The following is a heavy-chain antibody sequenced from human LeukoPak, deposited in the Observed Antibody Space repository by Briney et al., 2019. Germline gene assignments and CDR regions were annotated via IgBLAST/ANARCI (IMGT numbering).Heavy chain of an antibody. J-gene: IGHJ1*01. CDR1: GFTFSSYA. CDR3: AKDGHYDSSGFTLQY. D-gene: IGHD3-22*01. V-gene: IGHV3-23*01. CDR2: ISGSGANT. Sequence: GGSLRLSCAASGFTFSSYAMSWVRQAPGKGLEWVSAISGSGANTYYADSVRGRFTISRDNSKNTLYLQMNSLRAEDTAVYYCAKDGHYDSSGFTLQYWGQGTLVTVSS.